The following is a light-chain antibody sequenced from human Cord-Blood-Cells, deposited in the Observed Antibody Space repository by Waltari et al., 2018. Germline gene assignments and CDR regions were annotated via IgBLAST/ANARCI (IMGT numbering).Light chain of an antibody. CDR1: SSNIGAGYD. V-gene: IGLV1-40*01. J-gene: IGLJ2*01. CDR2: GNS. CDR3: QSYDSSLSGVV. Sequence: QSVLTQPPSMSGAPGQRVTISCPGSSSNIGAGYDLHWSQQLPGTAPKLLIYGNSNRPSGVPDRFSGSKSGTSASLAITGLQAEDEADYYCQSYDSSLSGVVFGGGTKLTVL.